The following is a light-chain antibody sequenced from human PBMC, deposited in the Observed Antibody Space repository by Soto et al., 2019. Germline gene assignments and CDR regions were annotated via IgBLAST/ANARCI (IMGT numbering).Light chain of an antibody. CDR1: QSVSSY. J-gene: IGKJ5*01. V-gene: IGKV3-11*01. CDR2: DAS. Sequence: EIVLTQSPATLSLSPGERATLSCRASQSVSSYLAWYQQKPGQAPRLLIYDASNKATGIPARFSGSGSGTDFTHPISSLEPEDFAVYYCQQRSNWPPRITFGQGTRLEIK. CDR3: QQRSNWPPRIT.